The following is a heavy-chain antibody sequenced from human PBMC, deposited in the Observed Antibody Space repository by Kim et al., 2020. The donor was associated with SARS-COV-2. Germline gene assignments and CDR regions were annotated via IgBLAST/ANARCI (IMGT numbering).Heavy chain of an antibody. V-gene: IGHV4-59*01. J-gene: IGHJ3*02. CDR3: ARAPGVTIFGVVSSFDI. D-gene: IGHD3-3*01. CDR2: IYYSGST. Sequence: SETLSLTCTVSGGSISSYYWSWIRQPPGKGLEWIGYIYYSGSTNYNPSLKSRVTISVDTSKNQFSLKLSSVTAADTAVYYCARAPGVTIFGVVSSFDIWDQGTMVTVSS. CDR1: GGSISSYY.